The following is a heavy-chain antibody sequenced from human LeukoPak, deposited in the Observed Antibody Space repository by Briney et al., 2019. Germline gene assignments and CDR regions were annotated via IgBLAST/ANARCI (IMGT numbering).Heavy chain of an antibody. CDR3: ARGVGSGYTDY. D-gene: IGHD3-22*01. CDR1: GGSISSSSYY. J-gene: IGHJ4*02. V-gene: IGHV4-39*07. Sequence: PSETLSLTCTVSGGSISSSSYYWGWIRQPPGKGLEWIASMYYSGSTYYNPSLKSRVTISVDTSKNQFSLKLISVTAADTAVYYCARGVGSGYTDYWGQGALVTVSS. CDR2: MYYSGST.